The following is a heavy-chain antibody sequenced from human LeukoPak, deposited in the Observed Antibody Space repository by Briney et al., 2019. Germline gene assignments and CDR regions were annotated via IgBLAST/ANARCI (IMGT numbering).Heavy chain of an antibody. CDR2: IYSGGST. CDR3: ASGGLRGYYFDY. J-gene: IGHJ4*02. V-gene: IGHV3-53*01. Sequence: GGSLRVSCAASGFTVSSNYMSWVRQAPGKGLEWVSVIYSGGSTYYADSVKGRFTISRDNSKNTLYLQMNSLRAEDTAVYYCASGGLRGYYFDYWGQGTLVTVSS. D-gene: IGHD3-16*01. CDR1: GFTVSSNY.